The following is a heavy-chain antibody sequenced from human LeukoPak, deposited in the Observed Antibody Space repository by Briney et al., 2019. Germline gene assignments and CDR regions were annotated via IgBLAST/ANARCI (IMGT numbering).Heavy chain of an antibody. CDR3: VREGEDLLSKDFDY. Sequence: ASMKVACKASGFTFTGYYIHWVRQAPGQGLEWMGYISPHSTYRSSAQQFEGRVTMTRDTSMSTAYMELSGLRSDDTAVYYCVREGEDLLSKDFDYWGQGTLATVSS. D-gene: IGHD2-15*01. J-gene: IGHJ4*02. V-gene: IGHV1-2*02. CDR2: ISPHSTYR. CDR1: GFTFTGYY.